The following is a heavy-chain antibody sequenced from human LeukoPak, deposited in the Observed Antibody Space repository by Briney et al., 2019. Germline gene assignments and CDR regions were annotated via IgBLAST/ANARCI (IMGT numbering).Heavy chain of an antibody. CDR3: ARGRPGGDFWSGYYPAYYYYYMDV. V-gene: IGHV1-69*01. CDR2: IIPIFGTA. J-gene: IGHJ6*03. Sequence: SVKVSCKASGGTFSSYAISWVRQAPGQGLEWMGGIIPIFGTANYAQKFQGRVTITADESTSTAYMELSSLRSEDTAVYYCARGRPGGDFWSGYYPAYYYYYMDVWGKGTTVTVSS. D-gene: IGHD3-3*01. CDR1: GGTFSSYA.